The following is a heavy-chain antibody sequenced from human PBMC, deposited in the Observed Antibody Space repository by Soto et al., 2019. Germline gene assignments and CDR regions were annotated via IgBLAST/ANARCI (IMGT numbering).Heavy chain of an antibody. J-gene: IGHJ4*02. CDR2: IWYDGSDK. Sequence: QVPLVESGGGVVQPGRSLRLSCAASGFTFSDYGMHWVRQAPGKGLEWVAIIWYDGSDKYYAASVKGRFTVSRDNSKNTVYLQINSLRVEDTAVYYCARGTVVAAFDYWGQGTLVTVSS. CDR1: GFTFSDYG. D-gene: IGHD2-15*01. CDR3: ARGTVVAAFDY. V-gene: IGHV3-33*01.